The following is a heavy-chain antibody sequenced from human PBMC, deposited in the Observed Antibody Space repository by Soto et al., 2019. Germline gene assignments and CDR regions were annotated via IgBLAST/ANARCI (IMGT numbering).Heavy chain of an antibody. D-gene: IGHD2-15*01. V-gene: IGHV4-59*01. CDR2: IYYSGST. J-gene: IGHJ5*01. Sequence: WKRKPPGKGLEWIGYIYYSGSTNYNPALKSRVTISVDTSKNQFSLKLSSVTAADTVVYYCAREGAVAARSRHSWGNAPLVTV. CDR3: AREGAVAARSRHS.